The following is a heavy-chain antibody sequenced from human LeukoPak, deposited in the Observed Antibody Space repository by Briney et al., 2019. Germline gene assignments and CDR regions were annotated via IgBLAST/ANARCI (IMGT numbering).Heavy chain of an antibody. J-gene: IGHJ4*02. V-gene: IGHV4-59*02. D-gene: IGHD6-13*01. CDR2: IHYSGST. Sequence: SSETLSLTCTVSGGSVSNFYWSWIRQPPGKGLEWIGYIHYSGSTNYNPSLKSRVIMSLDTSGNQLSLQLSSVTAADTAMYYCARSEDGSSWYGLHWGQGTLVIVSS. CDR1: GGSVSNFY. CDR3: ARSEDGSSWYGLH.